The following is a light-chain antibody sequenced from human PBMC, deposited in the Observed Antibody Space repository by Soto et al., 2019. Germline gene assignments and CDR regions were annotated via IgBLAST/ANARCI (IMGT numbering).Light chain of an antibody. V-gene: IGLV1-51*01. J-gene: IGLJ2*01. CDR2: DNN. CDR3: GTWDSSLSAVV. CDR1: SSNIGNNY. Sequence: QSVLTQPPSVSTAPGQKVNISCSGSSSNIGNNYVSWYQQLPGTAPKLLIYDNNERPSGIPDRFSGSKSGTSATLGITGLQTGDEADYYCGTWDSSLSAVVFSGGTKLTVL.